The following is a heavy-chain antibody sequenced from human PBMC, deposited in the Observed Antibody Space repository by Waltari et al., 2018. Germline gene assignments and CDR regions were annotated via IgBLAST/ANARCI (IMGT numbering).Heavy chain of an antibody. CDR1: GFTFSSSP. V-gene: IGHV1-58*02. CDR3: AASRIVGNWFDP. J-gene: IGHJ5*02. D-gene: IGHD1-26*01. Sequence: QMQLVQSGPEVKKPGTSVKFSCKASGFTFSSSPMQWVRQARGQRLEWIGWIVVGSGNTNYAQKFQERVTITRDMSTSTAYMELSSLRSEDTAVYYCAASRIVGNWFDPWGQGTLVTVSS. CDR2: IVVGSGNT.